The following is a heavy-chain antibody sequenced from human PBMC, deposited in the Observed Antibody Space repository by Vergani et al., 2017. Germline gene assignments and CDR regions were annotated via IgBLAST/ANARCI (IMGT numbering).Heavy chain of an antibody. Sequence: QVQLQQWGAGLLKPSETLSLTCAVYGGSFSGYYCNWIRQPPGKGLEWIGEINHSGSTNYNPPLKSRVTISVDTSKNQFSLKLSSVTAADTAVYYCARQYYYYYYMDVWGKGTTVTVSS. CDR3: ARQYYYYYYMDV. V-gene: IGHV4-34*01. J-gene: IGHJ6*03. CDR2: INHSGST. CDR1: GGSFSGYY.